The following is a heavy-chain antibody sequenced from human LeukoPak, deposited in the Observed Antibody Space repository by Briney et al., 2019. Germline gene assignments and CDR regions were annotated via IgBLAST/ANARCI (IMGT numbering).Heavy chain of an antibody. CDR1: GFTFSSYG. CDR2: IWYGGSNK. D-gene: IGHD6-6*01. Sequence: GGSLRLSCAASGFTFSSYGMHWVRQAPGKGLEWVADIWYGGSNKYYADSVKGRFTTSRDNSKNTLYLQMNSLRAEDTAVYYCAKGDSSSSAFDYWGQGTLVTVSS. J-gene: IGHJ4*02. V-gene: IGHV3-30*02. CDR3: AKGDSSSSAFDY.